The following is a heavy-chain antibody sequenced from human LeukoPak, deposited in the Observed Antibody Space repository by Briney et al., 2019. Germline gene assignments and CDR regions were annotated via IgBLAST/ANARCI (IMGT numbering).Heavy chain of an antibody. J-gene: IGHJ4*02. CDR3: ARAVSGSPGY. V-gene: IGHV3-48*02. CDR1: GFTFSSFS. D-gene: IGHD6-19*01. CDR2: ISSSSDTI. Sequence: GGSMRLSCAASGFTFSSFSMTWVSQAPGKGLEWVSYISSSSDTIYYADSVKGRFTISRDNAKNSLYLQMNSLRDEDTAVYYCARAVSGSPGYWGQGTLVTVSS.